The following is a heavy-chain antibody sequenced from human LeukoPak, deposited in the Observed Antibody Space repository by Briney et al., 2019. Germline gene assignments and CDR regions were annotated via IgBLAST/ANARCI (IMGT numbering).Heavy chain of an antibody. CDR1: GFTFSNYA. J-gene: IGHJ4*02. V-gene: IGHV3-23*01. CDR2: ISGSGGST. Sequence: PGGSLRLSCAASGFTFSNYAMSWVRQAPGKGLEWVSAISGSGGSTYYADSVKGRFTISRDNSKNTLYLEMNSLRAEDTAVYYCAKEDLVEMATPYDYSDYWGQGTLVTVSS. D-gene: IGHD5-24*01. CDR3: AKEDLVEMATPYDYSDY.